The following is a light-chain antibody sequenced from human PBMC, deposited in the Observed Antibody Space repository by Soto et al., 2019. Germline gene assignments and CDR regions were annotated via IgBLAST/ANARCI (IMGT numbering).Light chain of an antibody. J-gene: IGKJ1*01. V-gene: IGKV2-30*01. CDR1: QSLLYSDGNTY. Sequence: DVVMTQSPLSLPVTLGQPASISCRSSQSLLYSDGNTYLSWFQQRPGQSPRRLIYKVSIRDSGVPDRFRGSGSRTDFTLKITRVEAEDVGLYYCMQRTYCPPTTFGQGTKVQIK. CDR3: MQRTYCPPTT. CDR2: KVS.